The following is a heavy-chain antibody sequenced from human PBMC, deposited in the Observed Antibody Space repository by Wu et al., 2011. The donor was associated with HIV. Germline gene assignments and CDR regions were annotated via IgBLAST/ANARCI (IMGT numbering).Heavy chain of an antibody. D-gene: IGHD2-15*01. V-gene: IGHV1-18*01. CDR3: ARNIVMVVASNLNAGRDNYAMDG. CDR2: INGYNGNS. Sequence: QVQLVQSGDEVKKPGASVKVSCKASGKGFPTSIVTWVRQAPGQGLEWLGWINGYNGNSRYRQNFQDRVSMSTDSATTTAYMELRSLRSDDTAVYYCARNIVMVVASNLNAGRDNYAMDGLGPRGPR. J-gene: IGHJ6*02. CDR1: GKGFPTSI.